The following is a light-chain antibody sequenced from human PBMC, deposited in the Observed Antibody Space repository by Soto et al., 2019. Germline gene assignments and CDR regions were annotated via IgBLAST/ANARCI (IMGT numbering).Light chain of an antibody. CDR1: SGHSSYA. V-gene: IGLV4-69*01. CDR2: INSDGSH. CDR3: QTWGTGMV. J-gene: IGLJ2*01. Sequence: QLVLTQSPSASASLGASVKLTCTLSSGHSSYAIAWHQQQPEKGPRYLMKINSDGSHSKGDEIPDRFSGSISGAERYLTISRLQSEDEADYYCQTWGTGMVFGGGTKLTVL.